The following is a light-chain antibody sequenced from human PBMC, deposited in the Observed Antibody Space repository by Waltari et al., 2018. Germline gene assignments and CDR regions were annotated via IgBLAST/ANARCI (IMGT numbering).Light chain of an antibody. CDR1: SSTVGGNP. CDR2: NNN. Sequence: QSVLTQPPSASGAPGQRVTISCSASSSTVGGNPVSWYQQLPGTAPKILLRNNNRPPSGVPKRFSCSNSVTSASLAMSGLQSEDGAYYYCASWDDTLNGPVFGGGTKLTVL. CDR3: ASWDDTLNGPV. J-gene: IGLJ2*01. V-gene: IGLV1-44*01.